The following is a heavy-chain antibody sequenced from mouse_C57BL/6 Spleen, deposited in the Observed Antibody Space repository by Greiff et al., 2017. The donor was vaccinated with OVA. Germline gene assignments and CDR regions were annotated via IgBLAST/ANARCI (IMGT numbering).Heavy chain of an antibody. CDR2: IDPENGDT. J-gene: IGHJ2*01. CDR1: GFNIKDDY. CDR3: TRGLPRDY. Sequence: EVKVVESGAELVRPGASVKLSCTASGFNIKDDYMHWVKQRPEQGLEWIGWIDPENGDTEYASKFQGKATITADTSSKTAYLQLSSLTSEDTAVYYCTRGLPRDYWGQGTTLTVSS. D-gene: IGHD3-1*01. V-gene: IGHV14-4*01.